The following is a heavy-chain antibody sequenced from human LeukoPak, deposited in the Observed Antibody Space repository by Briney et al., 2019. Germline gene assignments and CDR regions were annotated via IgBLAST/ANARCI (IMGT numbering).Heavy chain of an antibody. Sequence: ASVKVSCKASGYTFTGYYMHWVRQAPGQGLEWMGWINPNSGGTNYAQKFQGRVTMTRDTSISTAYMELSRLRSDDTAVYYCARGRYRLPRGTPASWGQGTLVTVSS. V-gene: IGHV1-2*02. CDR1: GYTFTGYY. D-gene: IGHD2-2*01. CDR2: INPNSGGT. J-gene: IGHJ4*02. CDR3: ARGRYRLPRGTPAS.